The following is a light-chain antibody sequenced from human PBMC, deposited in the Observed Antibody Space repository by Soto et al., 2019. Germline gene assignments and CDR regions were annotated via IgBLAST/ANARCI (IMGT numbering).Light chain of an antibody. V-gene: IGKV3-20*01. CDR1: QTVTTFY. CDR2: CAS. Sequence: DIVLTQSPGTLSLSPGQRATLSCRASQTVTTFYLAWYQQKPGQAPRLLIYCASSRATGIPDRFSGSGSGTDFTLTISRLEPEDCAVYYCQQYGSSTGLTFGGGTKVEI. CDR3: QQYGSSTGLT. J-gene: IGKJ4*01.